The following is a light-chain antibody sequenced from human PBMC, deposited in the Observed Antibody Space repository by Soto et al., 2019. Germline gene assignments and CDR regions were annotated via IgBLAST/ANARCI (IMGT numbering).Light chain of an antibody. CDR2: AAS. CDR1: QSISIS. Sequence: VLTQSPATLSLSPGERATLSCRARQSISISLSWYQQKPGQAPRLLIYAASNRAAGIPARFSGSGSGTDFTLTISSLEPEDSAMYYCQQRSNWPRLTFGGGTKVEIK. J-gene: IGKJ4*01. CDR3: QQRSNWPRLT. V-gene: IGKV3-11*01.